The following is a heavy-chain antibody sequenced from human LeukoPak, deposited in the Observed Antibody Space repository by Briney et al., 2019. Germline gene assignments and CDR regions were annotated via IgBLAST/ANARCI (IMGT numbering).Heavy chain of an antibody. J-gene: IGHJ4*02. V-gene: IGHV1-2*02. CDR2: INPNSGGT. Sequence: ASVKVCCKASGYTFTGYYMHWVRQAPGQGLEWMGWINPNSGGTNYAQKFQGRVTMTRDTSISTAYMELSRLRSDDTAVYYCARAPTGYGSGWYDYWGQGTLVTVSS. CDR1: GYTFTGYY. CDR3: ARAPTGYGSGWYDY. D-gene: IGHD6-19*01.